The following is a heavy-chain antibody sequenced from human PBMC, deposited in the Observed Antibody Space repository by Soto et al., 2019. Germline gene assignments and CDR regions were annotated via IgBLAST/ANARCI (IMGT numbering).Heavy chain of an antibody. CDR3: ASGNGRYYYGMDV. V-gene: IGHV3-23*01. J-gene: IGHJ6*02. Sequence: GGSLRLSCAASGFTFSSYAMSWVRQAPGKGLEWVSAISGSGGSTYYADSVKGRFTISRDNSKNTLYLQMNSLRAEDTAVYYCASGNGRYYYGMDVWGQGTTVTVYS. D-gene: IGHD2-8*01. CDR2: ISGSGGST. CDR1: GFTFSSYA.